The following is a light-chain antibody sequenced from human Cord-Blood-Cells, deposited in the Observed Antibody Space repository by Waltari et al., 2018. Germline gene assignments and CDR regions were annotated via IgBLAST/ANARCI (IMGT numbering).Light chain of an antibody. CDR3: QQRSNWPPT. J-gene: IGKJ4*01. CDR1: QGVSSY. V-gene: IGKV3-11*01. CDR2: DAS. Sequence: EIVLTQSPAPLSLSPGARATLSCRASQGVSSYLAWYQQKPGQAPRLLIYDASNRATGIPARVSGSGSGTDVTLTISSLEPEDVAVYYCQQRSNWPPTFGGGTKVEIK.